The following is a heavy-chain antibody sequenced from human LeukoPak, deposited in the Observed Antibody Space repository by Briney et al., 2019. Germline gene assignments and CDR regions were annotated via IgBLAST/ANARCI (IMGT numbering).Heavy chain of an antibody. CDR2: INPRGGSA. CDR3: ARDYHGSGSLTTFDY. CDR1: GYTFTNFY. V-gene: IGHV1-46*01. J-gene: IGHJ4*02. Sequence: ASVKVSCKASGYTFTNFYMHWVRQVPGQGLEWMGIINPRGGSASSAQKFQGRVTLSRDTSASTVYMELSRLRSEDTALYYCARDYHGSGSLTTFDYWARGPWSPSPQ. D-gene: IGHD3-10*01.